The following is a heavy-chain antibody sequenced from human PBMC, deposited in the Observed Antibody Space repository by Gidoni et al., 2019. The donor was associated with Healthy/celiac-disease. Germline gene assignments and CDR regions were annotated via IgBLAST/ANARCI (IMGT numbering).Heavy chain of an antibody. CDR1: GGPISSYY. D-gene: IGHD2-2*01. CDR3: ARVIKGASAAAFDI. J-gene: IGHJ3*02. CDR2: IYYSGST. V-gene: IGHV4-59*01. Sequence: QVQLQESGPGLVKPSETLSLTCTFSGGPISSYYWSWIRQPPGKGLEWIGYIYYSGSTNYNPSLKSRVTISVDTSKNQFSLKLSSVTAADTAVYYCARVIKGASAAAFDIWGQGTMVTVSS.